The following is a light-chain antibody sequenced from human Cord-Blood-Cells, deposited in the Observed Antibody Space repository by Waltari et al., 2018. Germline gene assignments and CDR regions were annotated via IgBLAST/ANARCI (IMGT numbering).Light chain of an antibody. J-gene: IGLJ2*01. V-gene: IGLV2-11*01. CDR2: DVS. Sequence: QSALTQPRAVSGSPGQSVTISCTGTSSAVGGYSYVSWYHQHPGKAPKLMIYDVSKRPSGVPDRFSGSKSGNTASLTISGLQAGDEADYYCCSYAGSYTFVFGGGTKLTVL. CDR3: CSYAGSYTFV. CDR1: SSAVGGYSY.